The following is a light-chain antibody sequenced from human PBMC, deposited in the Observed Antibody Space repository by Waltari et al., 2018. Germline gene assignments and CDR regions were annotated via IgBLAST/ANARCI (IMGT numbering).Light chain of an antibody. J-gene: IGLJ2*01. CDR2: EVS. CDR3: SSYAGSMTLV. Sequence: QSALTQPPSASGSPGQSVTISCTGTSSYVGGYNFVSWYQQHPRKAPKLMIYEVSERPSGVPDRFSGSKSGNTASLTVSGLQTEDESDYYCSSYAGSMTLVFGGGTKLTVL. V-gene: IGLV2-8*01. CDR1: SSYVGGYNF.